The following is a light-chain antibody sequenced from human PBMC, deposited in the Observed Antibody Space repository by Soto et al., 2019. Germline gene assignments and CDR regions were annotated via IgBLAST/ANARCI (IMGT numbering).Light chain of an antibody. V-gene: IGKV1-6*01. J-gene: IGKJ4*01. CDR3: LQDYNYPLT. Sequence: AIQMTQSPSSLSASVGDRVTITCRASQGIRNDLGWYQQKPGKAPKLLIYAASNLQSGVPLRFSGSGSGTDFILTISSLQPDDFATYYCLQDYNYPLTFGGGTNVDIK. CDR2: AAS. CDR1: QGIRND.